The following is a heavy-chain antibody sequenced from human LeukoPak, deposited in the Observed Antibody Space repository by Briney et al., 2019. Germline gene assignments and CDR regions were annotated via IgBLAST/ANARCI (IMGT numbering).Heavy chain of an antibody. CDR3: ARGHDYDSSRAFFQ. D-gene: IGHD3-22*01. CDR1: GFTFSNSW. Sequence: GGSLRLSCAASGFTFSNSWMHWVRQAPGKGLVWVSRINSDGSNTNHADSVKGRFTISRDNAKNTLYLQMNSLRVEDTAIYYCARGHDYDSSRAFFQGGQGTLVTVSS. J-gene: IGHJ4*02. CDR2: INSDGSNT. V-gene: IGHV3-74*01.